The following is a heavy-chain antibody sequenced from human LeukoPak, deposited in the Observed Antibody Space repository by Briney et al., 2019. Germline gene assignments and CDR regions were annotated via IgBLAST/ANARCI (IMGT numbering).Heavy chain of an antibody. CDR3: ARDDYLIRRDYGDHNDAFDI. Sequence: PGGSLRLSCAASGFAFSNYGMHWVRQAPGKGLEWVAVIWYDGSNKYYADSVKGRFTISRDNSKNTLYLQMNSLRAEDTALYYCARDDYLIRRDYGDHNDAFDIWGQGTMVTVSS. D-gene: IGHD4-17*01. J-gene: IGHJ3*02. CDR2: IWYDGSNK. CDR1: GFAFSNYG. V-gene: IGHV3-33*01.